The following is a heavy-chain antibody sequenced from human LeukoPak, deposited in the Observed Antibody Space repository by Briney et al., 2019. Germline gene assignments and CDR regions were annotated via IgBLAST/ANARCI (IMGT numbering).Heavy chain of an antibody. CDR1: GYTFTSYD. V-gene: IGHV1-8*01. J-gene: IGHJ3*02. Sequence: ASVKVSCMASGYTFTSYDINWVRQATGQGLEWMGWMNPNSGNTGYAQKFQGRVTMTRNTSISTAYMELSSLRSEDTAVYYCARPRYSSLDHAFDIWGQGTMVTVSS. D-gene: IGHD6-19*01. CDR3: ARPRYSSLDHAFDI. CDR2: MNPNSGNT.